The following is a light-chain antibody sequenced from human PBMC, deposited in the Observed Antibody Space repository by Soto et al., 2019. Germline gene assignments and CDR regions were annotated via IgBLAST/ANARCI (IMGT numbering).Light chain of an antibody. CDR1: QGIRND. CDR2: GAS. J-gene: IGKJ4*01. V-gene: IGKV1-6*01. Sequence: AIQMTQSPSSLSASVGDRVTITCRASQGIRNDLGWYQQKPGKAPKLLVYGASRLQSGVSSRFSGSGSGTDFTLTISSLQPEDFATYYCLQDYHYPPTFGGGTKVEIK. CDR3: LQDYHYPPT.